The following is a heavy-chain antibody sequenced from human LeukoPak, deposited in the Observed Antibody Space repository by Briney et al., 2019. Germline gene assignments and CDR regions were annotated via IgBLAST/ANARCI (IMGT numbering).Heavy chain of an antibody. Sequence: GRSLRLSCAASGFTFSSYAMHWVRQAPGKGLEWVAVISYDGSNKYYADSVKGRFTISRDNSKNTLYLQMNSLRAEDTAVYYCARPADVLRFLEWLPIDYWGQGTLVTVSS. CDR2: ISYDGSNK. J-gene: IGHJ4*02. CDR3: ARPADVLRFLEWLPIDY. V-gene: IGHV3-30-3*01. D-gene: IGHD3-3*01. CDR1: GFTFSSYA.